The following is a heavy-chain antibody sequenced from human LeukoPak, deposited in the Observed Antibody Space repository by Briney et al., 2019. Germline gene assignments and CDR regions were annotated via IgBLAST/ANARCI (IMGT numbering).Heavy chain of an antibody. J-gene: IGHJ4*02. CDR1: GGSIGASY. CDR2: IYYNGAT. D-gene: IGHD1-26*01. V-gene: IGHV4-59*08. CDR3: ARHYVFVSGGSSFDY. Sequence: QPSETLSLTCSVSGGSIGASYWSWIRQPPGKGLEWIGYIYYNGATNYNPSLKTRVTISLDTPKNQFSLKLKSVTASDTAVYYCARHYVFVSGGSSFDYWGLGILVTVSS.